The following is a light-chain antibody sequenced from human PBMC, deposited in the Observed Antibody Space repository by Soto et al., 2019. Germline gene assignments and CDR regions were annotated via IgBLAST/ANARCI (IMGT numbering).Light chain of an antibody. CDR1: SSDVGGYNY. Sequence: QSALTQPASVSGSPGQSIAISCTGTSSDVGGYNYGSWYQLHPDKAPKLIIYDVSNRPSGVSNRFSGSKSGNTASLTISGLQPEDEADYYCSSYTSSITRVFGTGTKATVL. CDR2: DVS. V-gene: IGLV2-14*01. CDR3: SSYTSSITRV. J-gene: IGLJ1*01.